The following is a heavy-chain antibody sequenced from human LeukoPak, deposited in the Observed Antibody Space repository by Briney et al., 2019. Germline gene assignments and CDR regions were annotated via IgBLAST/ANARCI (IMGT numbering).Heavy chain of an antibody. Sequence: SETLSLTCAVSGFSISSGYYWGWVRQPPGKGLEGIGNIYHDGSTHYNPSLKSRVTISLDTSKNQFSLRLSSVTAADTAVYYCATESGGYRNFDFWGQGTLVTVSS. CDR1: GFSISSGYY. CDR2: IYHDGST. J-gene: IGHJ4*02. CDR3: ATESGGYRNFDF. D-gene: IGHD1-26*01. V-gene: IGHV4-38-2*01.